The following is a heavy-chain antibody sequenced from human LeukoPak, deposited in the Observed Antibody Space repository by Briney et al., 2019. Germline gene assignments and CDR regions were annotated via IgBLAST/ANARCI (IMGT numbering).Heavy chain of an antibody. CDR3: ARDPNGNWWFDP. J-gene: IGHJ5*02. V-gene: IGHV3-48*04. D-gene: IGHD1-1*01. CDR2: ISSSPSTI. CDR1: GFTFSSYS. Sequence: GGSLRLSCAASGFTFSSYSMNWVRQAPGKGLEWVSFISSSPSTIYYADSVKGRFTISRDNAKNSLYLQMNSLRAEDTAVYYCARDPNGNWWFDPWGQGTLVTVSS.